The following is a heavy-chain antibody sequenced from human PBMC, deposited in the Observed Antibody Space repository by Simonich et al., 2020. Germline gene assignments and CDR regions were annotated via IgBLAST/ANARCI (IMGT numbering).Heavy chain of an antibody. CDR3: ARRRKVRGVQYYFDY. J-gene: IGHJ4*02. CDR2: INHSGST. V-gene: IGHV4-34*01. CDR1: GGSLSGYY. D-gene: IGHD3-10*01. Sequence: QVQLQQWGAGLLKPSETLSLTCAVYGGSLSGYYWSWIRQPPGKGLEGIGEINHSGSTNYNPSLKGRVTISVDTSKNRFSLKRSSVTAADTAVYYCARRRKVRGVQYYFDYWGQGTLVTVSS.